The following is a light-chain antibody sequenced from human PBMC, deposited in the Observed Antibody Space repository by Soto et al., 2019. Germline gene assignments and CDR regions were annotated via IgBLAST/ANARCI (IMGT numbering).Light chain of an antibody. CDR1: QSVSSN. Sequence: EIVMTQSPATLSVSPGERATLSCRASQSVSSNLAWYQQKPGQGPRHLIYGASTRATGIPARFSGSGSGTVFALTISSTQSEDFAVYYCQQYNNWPRMSTFGQGTRLEIK. V-gene: IGKV3-15*01. CDR2: GAS. J-gene: IGKJ2*01. CDR3: QQYNNWPRMST.